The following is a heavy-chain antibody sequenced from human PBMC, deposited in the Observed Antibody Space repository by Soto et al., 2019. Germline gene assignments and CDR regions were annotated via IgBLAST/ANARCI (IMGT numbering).Heavy chain of an antibody. J-gene: IGHJ3*02. V-gene: IGHV3-21*01. CDR2: ISSSSSYI. Sequence: PGGSLRLSCAASGFTFSSYSMNWVRQAPGKGLEWVSSISSSSSYIYYADSVKGRFTISRDNTKNSLYLQMNSLGAEDTAVYYCAREVRSDDYIWGSYRLRDAFDIWGQGTMVTVSS. CDR3: AREVRSDDYIWGSYRLRDAFDI. D-gene: IGHD3-16*02. CDR1: GFTFSSYS.